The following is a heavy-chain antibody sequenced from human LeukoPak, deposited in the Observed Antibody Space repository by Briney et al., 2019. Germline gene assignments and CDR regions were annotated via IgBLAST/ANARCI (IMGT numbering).Heavy chain of an antibody. J-gene: IGHJ5*02. CDR1: GFTFSSYA. D-gene: IGHD3-10*01. Sequence: GGSLRLSCAASGFTFSSYAMSWVRQAPGKGLEWVSVIYSGGSTYYADSVKGRFTISRDNSKNTLYLQMNSLRAEDTAVYYCARDYYGSGSYYNPLERWGQGTLVTVSS. CDR3: ARDYYGSGSYYNPLER. CDR2: IYSGGST. V-gene: IGHV3-53*01.